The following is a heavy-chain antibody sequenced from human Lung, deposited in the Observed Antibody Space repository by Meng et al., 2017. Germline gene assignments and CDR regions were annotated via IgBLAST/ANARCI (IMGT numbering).Heavy chain of an antibody. Sequence: VQVQEAGAGRGKPSGSLSVTSAAGGGSISSSNRWRWVGQAPGKGREWIGEIYHSGSTNYNPSLKSRVTISVDKSKNQFSLKLSSVTAADTAVYYCARRGLWLDPQNFDYWGQGTLVTVSS. J-gene: IGHJ4*02. V-gene: IGHV4-4*02. CDR1: GGSISSSNR. CDR2: IYHSGST. CDR3: ARRGLWLDPQNFDY. D-gene: IGHD6-19*01.